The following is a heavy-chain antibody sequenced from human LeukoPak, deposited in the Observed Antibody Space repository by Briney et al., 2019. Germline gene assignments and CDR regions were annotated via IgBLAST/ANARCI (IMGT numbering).Heavy chain of an antibody. D-gene: IGHD4-11*01. CDR2: IYPGDSDT. Sequence: GESLKISCKGSGYSFTSYWIGWVRQMHGKGLEWMGIIYPGDSDTRYSPSFQGQVTISADKSISAAYLQWSSLKASDTAVYYCARTTDYLNWFDPWGQGTLVTVSS. CDR3: ARTTDYLNWFDP. J-gene: IGHJ5*02. V-gene: IGHV5-51*01. CDR1: GYSFTSYW.